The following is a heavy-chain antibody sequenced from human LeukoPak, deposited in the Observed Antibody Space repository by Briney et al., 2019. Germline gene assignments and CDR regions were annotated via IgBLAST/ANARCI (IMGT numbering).Heavy chain of an antibody. CDR3: ARRTLGFFDY. V-gene: IGHV3-23*01. CDR1: EFTFSSYA. CDR2: ISAGGGTT. D-gene: IGHD7-27*01. Sequence: QSGGSLRLSCAASEFTFSSYAMTWVRQAPGKGLEWVSGISAGGGTTYYADSVKGRFTISRDNSKKTVYLQMDSLRAEDTAVYYCARRTLGFFDYWGQGTLVTVSS. J-gene: IGHJ4*02.